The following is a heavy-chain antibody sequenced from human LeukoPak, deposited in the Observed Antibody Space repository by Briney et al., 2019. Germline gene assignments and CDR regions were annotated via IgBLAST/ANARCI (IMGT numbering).Heavy chain of an antibody. V-gene: IGHV1-18*01. D-gene: IGHD2-2*01. CDR1: GYTFTSYG. CDR2: ISAYNGNT. J-gene: IGHJ6*03. CDR3: ARDCSSSTSCSRWDYYYYYMDV. Sequence: GASVKVSCKASGYTFTSYGISWVRQAPGQGLEWMGWISAYNGNTNYAQKLQGRVTMTTDTSTSTAYMELRSLRSDDTAVYYCARDCSSSTSCSRWDYYYYYMDVWGKGTTVTISS.